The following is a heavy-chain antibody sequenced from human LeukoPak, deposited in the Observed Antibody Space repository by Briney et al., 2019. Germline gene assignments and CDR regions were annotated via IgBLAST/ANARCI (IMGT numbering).Heavy chain of an antibody. D-gene: IGHD2-2*01. CDR1: GGSFSGYY. CDR3: AREGLVPAAHDWFDP. V-gene: IGHV4-34*01. CDR2: INHSGGT. Sequence: SETLSLTCAVYGGSFSGYYWSWIRQPPGKGLEWIGEINHSGGTNYNPSLKSRVTISVDTSKNQFSLKLSSVTAADTAVYYCAREGLVPAAHDWFDPWGQGTLVTVSS. J-gene: IGHJ5*02.